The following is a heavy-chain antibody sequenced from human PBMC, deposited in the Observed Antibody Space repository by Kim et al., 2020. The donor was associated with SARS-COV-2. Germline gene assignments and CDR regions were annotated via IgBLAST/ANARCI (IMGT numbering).Heavy chain of an antibody. Sequence: KTDYSPKLQGRVTLTRDTSISTAYMELSSLRSEDTAVYYCARWGDYMMDFWGQGTLITVSS. V-gene: IGHV1-8*01. J-gene: IGHJ4*02. CDR3: ARWGDYMMDF. D-gene: IGHD3-10*01. CDR2: KT.